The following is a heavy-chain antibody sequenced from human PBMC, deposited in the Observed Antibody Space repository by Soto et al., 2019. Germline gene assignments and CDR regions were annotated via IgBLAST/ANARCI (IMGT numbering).Heavy chain of an antibody. CDR3: AREDYDILTGYYNGFDY. CDR2: IWYDGSNK. Sequence: QVQLVESGGGVVQPGRSLRLSCAASGFTFSSYGMHWVRQAPGKGLEWVAVIWYDGSNKYYADSVKGRFTISRDNSKNPLYLQMNSLRAEDTAVYYWAREDYDILTGYYNGFDYWGQGTLVTVSS. D-gene: IGHD3-9*01. V-gene: IGHV3-33*01. CDR1: GFTFSSYG. J-gene: IGHJ4*02.